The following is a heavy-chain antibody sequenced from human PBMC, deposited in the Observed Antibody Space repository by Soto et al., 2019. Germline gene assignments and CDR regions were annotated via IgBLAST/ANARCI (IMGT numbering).Heavy chain of an antibody. J-gene: IGHJ4*02. CDR1: GFTFSSYS. V-gene: IGHV3-48*01. CDR2: ITSSSSTI. CDR3: GRRIDF. Sequence: EVQLVESGGGLVQIGGSLRLSCVASGFTFSSYSMNWVRQAPGKGLEWISYITSSSSTIYYADSVRGRFTISRDNAKNSLFLQMNSLRAEDPAVYYCGRRIDFWGKGTLVTVSS.